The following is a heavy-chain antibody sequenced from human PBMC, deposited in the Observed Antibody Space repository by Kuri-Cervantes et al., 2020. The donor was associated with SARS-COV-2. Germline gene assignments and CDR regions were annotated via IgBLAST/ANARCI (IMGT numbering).Heavy chain of an antibody. Sequence: ASVKVSCKASGYTFTTYGISWVRQAPGQGLEWMGWISAYNGNTNYAQKLQGRVTMTTDTSTDTAYMELSSLRSEDTAVYYCATHAAIFGVVLPDYWGQGTLVTVSS. CDR1: GYTFTTYG. J-gene: IGHJ4*02. V-gene: IGHV1-18*01. CDR2: ISAYNGNT. CDR3: ATHAAIFGVVLPDY. D-gene: IGHD3-3*01.